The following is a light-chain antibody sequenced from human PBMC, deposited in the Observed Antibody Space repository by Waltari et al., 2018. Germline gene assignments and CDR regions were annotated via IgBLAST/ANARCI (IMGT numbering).Light chain of an antibody. CDR2: DAS. V-gene: IGKV1-5*01. J-gene: IGKJ4*01. Sequence: DVQITQSPSTVSASLGYRVTIACRASQNLNTFLSWYQQKPGAVPNLLIYDASTLERGVPSRFSGSGSGTHFTLTISSLQPEDFATYYCQQLNSYPRTFGGGTKVEIK. CDR3: QQLNSYPRT. CDR1: QNLNTF.